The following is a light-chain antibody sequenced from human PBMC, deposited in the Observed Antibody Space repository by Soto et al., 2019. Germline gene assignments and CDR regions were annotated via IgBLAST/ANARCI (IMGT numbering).Light chain of an antibody. CDR3: QQSYSTPLT. J-gene: IGKJ4*01. Sequence: DIQMTQSPSSLSASVGDRVTITCRASQSITTYLNWYQQKPGKAPKLLIYAASSLQGGVPSGFSGSGSGTDFTLTISSLQPEDFATYYCQQSYSTPLTFGGGTKVDIK. CDR2: AAS. V-gene: IGKV1-39*01. CDR1: QSITTY.